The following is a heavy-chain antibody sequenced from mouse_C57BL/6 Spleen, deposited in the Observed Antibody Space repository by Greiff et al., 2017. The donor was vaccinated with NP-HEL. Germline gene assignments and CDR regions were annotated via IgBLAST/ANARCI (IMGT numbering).Heavy chain of an antibody. CDR3: ARSVTAQATEFDY. CDR1: GYTFTSYW. D-gene: IGHD3-2*02. Sequence: QVQLQQPGAELVKPGASVKLSCKASGYTFTSYWMHWVKQRPGQGLEWIGMIHPNSGSTNYNEKFKSKATLTVDKSSSTAYMQLSSLTSEDSAVYYCARSVTAQATEFDYWGQGTTLTVSS. V-gene: IGHV1-64*01. J-gene: IGHJ2*01. CDR2: IHPNSGST.